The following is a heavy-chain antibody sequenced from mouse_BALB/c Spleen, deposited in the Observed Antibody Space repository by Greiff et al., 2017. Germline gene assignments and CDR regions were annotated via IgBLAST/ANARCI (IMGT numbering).Heavy chain of an antibody. CDR1: GFYIKDYY. Sequence: VQLQQSGAELVRPGALVKLSCKASGFYIKDYYMHWVKQRPEQGLEWIGWIDPENGNTIYDPKFQGKASITADTSSNTAYLQLSSLTSEDTAVYYCASYDYGGVMDYWGQGTSVTVSS. CDR3: ASYDYGGVMDY. D-gene: IGHD2-4*01. CDR2: IDPENGNT. J-gene: IGHJ4*01. V-gene: IGHV14-1*02.